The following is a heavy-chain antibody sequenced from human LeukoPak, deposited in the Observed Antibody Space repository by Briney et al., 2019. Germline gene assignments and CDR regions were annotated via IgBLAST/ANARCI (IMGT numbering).Heavy chain of an antibody. CDR3: ARGVATVVSNWFDP. D-gene: IGHD4-23*01. CDR2: IYYSGST. J-gene: IGHJ5*02. Sequence: SETLSLTCTISGGSISDYYWAWIRQPPGKGLEWIGYIYYSGSTNYNPSLKSRVTISVDTSKNQFSLKLSSVTAADTAVYYCARGVATVVSNWFDPWGQGTLVTVSS. CDR1: GGSISDYY. V-gene: IGHV4-59*01.